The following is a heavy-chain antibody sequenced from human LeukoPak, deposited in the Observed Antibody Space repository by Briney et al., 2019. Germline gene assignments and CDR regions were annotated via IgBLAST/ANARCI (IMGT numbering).Heavy chain of an antibody. CDR3: ARGYDSDWGSTDY. Sequence: SETLSLTCTVSGVSFSSGSDFWSWIRQPAGKGLEWIGRIYTRGNTNYNPSLKSRVTISVDTSKNQFSLKLSSVTAADTAVYYCARGYDSDWGSTDYWGQGTLVTVPA. CDR2: IYTRGNT. J-gene: IGHJ4*02. CDR1: GVSFSSGSDF. V-gene: IGHV4-61*02. D-gene: IGHD3-3*01.